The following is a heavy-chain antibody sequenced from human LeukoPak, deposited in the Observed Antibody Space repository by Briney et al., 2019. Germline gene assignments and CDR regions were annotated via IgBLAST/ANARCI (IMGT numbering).Heavy chain of an antibody. J-gene: IGHJ4*02. Sequence: GGSLRLSCAASGFPFSDSAMHWVRQAPGKGLEWVARIRSKAKNHATANTASVKGRFTISRDDSKNTAYLQMNSLKVEDTAVYYCTRPSTGGADYWGQGTLVTVSS. CDR3: TRPSTGGADY. V-gene: IGHV3-73*01. D-gene: IGHD3-16*01. CDR1: GFPFSDSA. CDR2: IRSKAKNHAT.